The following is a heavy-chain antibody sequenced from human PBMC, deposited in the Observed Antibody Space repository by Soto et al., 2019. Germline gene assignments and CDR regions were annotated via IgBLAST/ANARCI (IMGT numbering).Heavy chain of an antibody. CDR1: GYPVTAYY. Sequence: QLHLVQSGAVVKKPGASVTVSCSASGYPVTAYYMHWVRQAPGRGLEWMGGINPATGAAKYTQTFQGRVTMPRDTSTSTVLMELGGLTSEDTAGFYCARGGGVGVAGSAAFDMWGQGTLVTVSS. D-gene: IGHD6-19*01. J-gene: IGHJ3*02. CDR3: ARGGGVGVAGSAAFDM. V-gene: IGHV1-2*02. CDR2: INPATGAA.